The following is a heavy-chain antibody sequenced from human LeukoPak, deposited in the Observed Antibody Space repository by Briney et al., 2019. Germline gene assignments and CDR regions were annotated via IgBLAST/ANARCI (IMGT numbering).Heavy chain of an antibody. V-gene: IGHV3-23*01. Sequence: GGSLRLSCAASGFTFTSSAMSWVRQAPGKGLEWVSAITGSSSNTYYADSVKGRFTISRDNSKNTLFLQMNSLRVEDTATYYCAKALYDSPLTGDPWGQGTLVTVSS. D-gene: IGHD3-22*01. J-gene: IGHJ5*02. CDR1: GFTFTSSA. CDR2: ITGSSSNT. CDR3: AKALYDSPLTGDP.